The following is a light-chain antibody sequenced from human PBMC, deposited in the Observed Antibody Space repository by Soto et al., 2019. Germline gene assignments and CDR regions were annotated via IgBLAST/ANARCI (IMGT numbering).Light chain of an antibody. CDR1: QNIIFY. Sequence: DIQMTQSPPSLSASVGDRVTITCRASQNIIFYLNWYQQKPGKAPKLLIYAASNLQSGVPSRFSGSGSGTEFSLTVSSLQPEDFATYFCQQSYTTPVYTFGQGTKLEIK. CDR3: QQSYTTPVYT. CDR2: AAS. V-gene: IGKV1-39*01. J-gene: IGKJ2*01.